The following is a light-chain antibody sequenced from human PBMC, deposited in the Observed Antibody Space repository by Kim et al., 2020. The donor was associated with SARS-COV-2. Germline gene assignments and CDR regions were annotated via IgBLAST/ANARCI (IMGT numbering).Light chain of an antibody. J-gene: IGLJ2*01. V-gene: IGLV3-21*04. CDR2: YDS. CDR3: QVWDSSSVL. CDR1: NIGSKS. Sequence: SYELTQPPSVSVAPGKTARITCGGNNIGSKSVHWYQQKPGQAPVLVIYYDSDRPSGIPERFSGSNSGNTATLTISRVEAGDEADYYCQVWDSSSVLFGGG.